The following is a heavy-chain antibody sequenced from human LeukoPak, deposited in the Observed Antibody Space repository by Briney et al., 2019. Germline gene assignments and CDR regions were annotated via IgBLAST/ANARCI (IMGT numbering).Heavy chain of an antibody. J-gene: IGHJ5*02. CDR2: IIPILGIA. Sequence: ASVKVSCKASGGTFSSYAISWVRQAPGQGLEWMGRIIPILGIANYAQKFQGRVTITADKSTSTAYMELSSLRSEDTAVYYCASLISSSWYLWFDPWGQGTLVTVSS. CDR3: ASLISSSWYLWFDP. D-gene: IGHD6-13*01. V-gene: IGHV1-69*04. CDR1: GGTFSSYA.